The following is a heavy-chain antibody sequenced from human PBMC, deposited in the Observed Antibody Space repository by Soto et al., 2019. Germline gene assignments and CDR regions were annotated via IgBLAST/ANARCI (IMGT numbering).Heavy chain of an antibody. J-gene: IGHJ4*02. D-gene: IGHD6-19*01. CDR2: MYHSGST. CDR3: AKYRRGSGWYYLNY. Sequence: SETLSLTCAVSGGSISSGGYSWSWIRQPPGKGLEWIGYMYHSGSTYYNPSLKSRVTISIDRSKNQFSLKLSSVTAADTAVYYCAKYRRGSGWYYLNYWGQGTLVTVSS. CDR1: GGSISSGGYS. V-gene: IGHV4-30-2*01.